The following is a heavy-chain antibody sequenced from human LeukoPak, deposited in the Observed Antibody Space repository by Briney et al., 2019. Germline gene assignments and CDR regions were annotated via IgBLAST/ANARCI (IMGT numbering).Heavy chain of an antibody. J-gene: IGHJ4*02. V-gene: IGHV1-2*02. CDR1: RYTFTGYY. D-gene: IGHD6-6*01. CDR2: INPNSGGT. CDR3: ARVSAAYSSSSGSDY. Sequence: ASVKVSCKASRYTFTGYYMHWVRQAPGQGLEWMGWINPNSGGTNYAQKFQGRVTMTRDTSISTAYMELSRLRSDDTAVYYCARVSAAYSSSSGSDYWGQGTLVTVSS.